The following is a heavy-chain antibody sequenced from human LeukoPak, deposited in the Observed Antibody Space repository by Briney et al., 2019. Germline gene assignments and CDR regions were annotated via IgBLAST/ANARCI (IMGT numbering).Heavy chain of an antibody. CDR3: ARAMITFGGVIVKGYYFDY. D-gene: IGHD3-16*02. CDR1: GGSNSSGDYY. J-gene: IGHJ4*02. Sequence: ASETLSLTCTVSGGSNSSGDYYWSWIRQPPGKGLEWIGYIYYSGSTYYNPSLKSRVTISVDTSKNQFSLKLSSVTAADTAVYYCARAMITFGGVIVKGYYFDYWGPGTLVTVSS. CDR2: IYYSGST. V-gene: IGHV4-30-4*01.